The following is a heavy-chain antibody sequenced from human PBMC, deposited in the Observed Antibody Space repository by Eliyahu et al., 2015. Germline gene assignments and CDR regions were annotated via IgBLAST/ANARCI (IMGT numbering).Heavy chain of an antibody. CDR3: ARRQGKLELDADDY. Sequence: QLQLQESGPGLVKPSETLSLTCTVSGGSISSSRYYWGWIRQPPGKGLEWIGTIYYSGSTYYNPSLKSRVTISVDTSKNQFSLKLSSVTAADTAVYYCARRQGKLELDADDYWGPGTLATVSS. V-gene: IGHV4-39*01. D-gene: IGHD1-7*01. CDR2: IYYSGST. J-gene: IGHJ4*02. CDR1: GGSISSSRYY.